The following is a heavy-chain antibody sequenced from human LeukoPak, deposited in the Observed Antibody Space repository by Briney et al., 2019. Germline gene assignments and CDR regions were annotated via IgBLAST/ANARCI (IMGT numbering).Heavy chain of an antibody. CDR2: ISAYNGNT. CDR3: ARDRVGGSYYRALDY. V-gene: IGHV1-18*01. Sequence: ASVKVSCKASGYTFTSYGISWVRQAPGQGLEWMGWISAYNGNTNYAQKLQGRVTMTTGTSTSTAYMELRSLRSDDTAVYYCARDRVGGSYYRALDYWGQGTLVTVSS. CDR1: GYTFTSYG. J-gene: IGHJ4*02. D-gene: IGHD1-26*01.